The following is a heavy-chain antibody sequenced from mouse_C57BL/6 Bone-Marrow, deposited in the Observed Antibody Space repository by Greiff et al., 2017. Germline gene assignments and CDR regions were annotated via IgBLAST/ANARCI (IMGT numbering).Heavy chain of an antibody. Sequence: QVQLQQPGAELVMPGASVKLSCKASGYTFTSYWMHWVKQRPGQGLEWIGEIDPSDSYTNYNQKFKGQSTLTVDKSSSTAYMQLSSLTSEDSAVYYWARIYYDYDVGGFDYWGQGTTLTV. CDR3: ARIYYDYDVGGFDY. CDR2: IDPSDSYT. J-gene: IGHJ2*01. V-gene: IGHV1-69*01. D-gene: IGHD2-4*01. CDR1: GYTFTSYW.